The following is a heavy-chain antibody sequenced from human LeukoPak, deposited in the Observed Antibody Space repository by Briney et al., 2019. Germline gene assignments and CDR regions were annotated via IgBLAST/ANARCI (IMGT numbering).Heavy chain of an antibody. Sequence: ASVKVSCKASGYTFTDYYIHWVRQAPGHGLAWMGWINPLGGGTNYAQKFQGRVTMTRDTSISTAYMDLNSLTSDDTAAYYCARLFHQDAFDIWGQGTMVTVSS. D-gene: IGHD2-2*01. V-gene: IGHV1-2*02. CDR3: ARLFHQDAFDI. CDR2: INPLGGGT. J-gene: IGHJ3*02. CDR1: GYTFTDYY.